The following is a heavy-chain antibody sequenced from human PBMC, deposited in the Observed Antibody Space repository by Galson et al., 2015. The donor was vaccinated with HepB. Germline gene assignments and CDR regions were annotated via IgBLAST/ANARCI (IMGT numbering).Heavy chain of an antibody. Sequence: SLRLSCAASGFTFSSYWMSWVRQAPGKGLEWVANIKQDGSEKYYVDSVKGRFTISRDNAKNSLYLQMNSLRAEDTAVYYCARVGSYYGSGEVDYWGQGTLVTVSS. CDR2: IKQDGSEK. D-gene: IGHD3-10*01. CDR3: ARVGSYYGSGEVDY. J-gene: IGHJ4*02. V-gene: IGHV3-7*03. CDR1: GFTFSSYW.